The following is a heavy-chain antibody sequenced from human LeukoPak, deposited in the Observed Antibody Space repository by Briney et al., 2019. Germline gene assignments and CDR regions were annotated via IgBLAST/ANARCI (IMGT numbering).Heavy chain of an antibody. CDR1: GGSVSSGSYY. J-gene: IGHJ4*02. CDR3: ARLVAGQWLISDY. CDR2: MYYSGGT. D-gene: IGHD6-19*01. V-gene: IGHV4-61*01. Sequence: KPSETLSLTCTVSGGSVSSGSYYWSWIRQPPGKGLEWIGCMYYSGGTNYNPSLKSRVTISVDTSKNQFSLKLSSVTAADTAVYYCARLVAGQWLISDYWGQGTLVTVSS.